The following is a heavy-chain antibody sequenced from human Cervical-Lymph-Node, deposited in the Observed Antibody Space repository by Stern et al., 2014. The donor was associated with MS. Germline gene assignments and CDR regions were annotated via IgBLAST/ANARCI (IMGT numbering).Heavy chain of an antibody. D-gene: IGHD4-11*01. CDR3: ARGVTAVTNYVPNWCFDL. CDR2: VYYSGIT. CDR1: GASITNRDY. Sequence: QVQLQESSPGLVKPSETLSLTCTVSGASITNRDYWGWIRQPPGKGLEWIGSVYYSGITYYRPSLKSRAAISIDTSRNQFFLRLNSVTATDTAVYFCARGVTAVTNYVPNWCFDLWGRGTLVTVSS. V-gene: IGHV4-39*02. J-gene: IGHJ2*01.